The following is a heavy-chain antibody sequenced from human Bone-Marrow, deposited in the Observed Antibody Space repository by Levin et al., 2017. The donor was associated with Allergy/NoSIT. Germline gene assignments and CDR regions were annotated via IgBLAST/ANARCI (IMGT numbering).Heavy chain of an antibody. CDR1: GASVTTNNVA. J-gene: IGHJ3*02. CDR2: TYYRSRWYN. D-gene: IGHD1-26*01. Sequence: KPSETLSLTCAISGASVTTNNVAWNWIRQSPSRGLEWLGRTYYRSRWYNDYAVSVKSRITVNADTSKNQFSLQMMSVSPEDTAVYYCVRGQFSGFDIWGQGTMVTVSS. V-gene: IGHV6-1*01. CDR3: VRGQFSGFDI.